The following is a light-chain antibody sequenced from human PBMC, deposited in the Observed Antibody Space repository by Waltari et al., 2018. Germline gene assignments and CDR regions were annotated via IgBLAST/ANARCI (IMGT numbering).Light chain of an antibody. Sequence: EIVLTQSPGTLSLSPGERATLSCRTSQSVSRTLAWYQQKPGQAPKLLIYGASIRATGIPDRFTGSGSGTDFSLTSSILEPEDFAAYFCQHYVRLPATFGQGTKVEIQ. CDR3: QHYVRLPAT. CDR1: QSVSRT. V-gene: IGKV3-20*01. CDR2: GAS. J-gene: IGKJ1*01.